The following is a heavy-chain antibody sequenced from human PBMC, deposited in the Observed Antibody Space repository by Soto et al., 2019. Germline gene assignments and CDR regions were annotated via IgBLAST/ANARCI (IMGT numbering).Heavy chain of an antibody. J-gene: IGHJ6*02. CDR1: VFTFSSYA. V-gene: IGHV3-30-3*01. CDR2: ISYDGSNK. Sequence: QVQLVESGGGVVQPGRSLRLSCAASVFTFSSYAMHWVRQAPGKGLEWVAVISYDGSNKYYADSVKGRFTISRDNSKTTLHLQMNSLRAEDKAVYYCARDLAYSRGDYGMDVWGQGTTVTVSS. D-gene: IGHD6-13*01. CDR3: ARDLAYSRGDYGMDV.